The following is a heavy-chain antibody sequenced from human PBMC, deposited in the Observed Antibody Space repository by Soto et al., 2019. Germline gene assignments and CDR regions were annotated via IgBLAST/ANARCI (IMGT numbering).Heavy chain of an antibody. Sequence: SLTCTVSGGSISSSSYYWGWIRQPPGKGLEWIGSIYYSGSTYYNPSLKSRVTISVDTSKNQFSLKLSSVTAADTAVYYCARNGRIIYSSSWRYHRFEPWGHGTRVTVSS. CDR3: ARNGRIIYSSSWRYHRFEP. J-gene: IGHJ5*02. CDR1: GGSISSSSYY. D-gene: IGHD6-13*01. V-gene: IGHV4-39*01. CDR2: IYYSGST.